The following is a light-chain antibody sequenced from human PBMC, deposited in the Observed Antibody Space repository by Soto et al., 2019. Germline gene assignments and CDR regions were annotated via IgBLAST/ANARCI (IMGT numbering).Light chain of an antibody. J-gene: IGKJ1*01. CDR2: GAS. Sequence: EIVLTESPGALALSPGSRATRSCRASQSVSNNYLAWYQQKPGQAPRLLIYGASNRATGIPDRFSGSGSGTDFTLTISRLEHEDFAVYYCQQYGSSGTFGQGTKVDIK. CDR3: QQYGSSGT. CDR1: QSVSNNY. V-gene: IGKV3-20*01.